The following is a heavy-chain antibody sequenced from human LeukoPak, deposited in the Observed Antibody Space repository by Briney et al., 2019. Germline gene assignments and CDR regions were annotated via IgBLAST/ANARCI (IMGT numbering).Heavy chain of an antibody. D-gene: IGHD3-16*01. V-gene: IGHV3-33*01. Sequence: AGGSLRLSCAASGFTFSSYGMHWVRQAPGKGLEWVAVIWYDGSNKYYADSVKGRFTISRDNSKNTLYLQMNSLRAEDTAVYYCARGTFPLDAYYYYGMDVWGQGTTVTVSS. CDR1: GFTFSSYG. J-gene: IGHJ6*02. CDR3: ARGTFPLDAYYYYGMDV. CDR2: IWYDGSNK.